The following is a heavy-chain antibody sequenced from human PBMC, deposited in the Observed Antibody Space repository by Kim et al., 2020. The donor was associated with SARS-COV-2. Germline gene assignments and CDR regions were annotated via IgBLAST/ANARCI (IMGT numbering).Heavy chain of an antibody. CDR3: ARDHYYDSSGYYGNWFDP. D-gene: IGHD3-22*01. CDR2: IIPIFGTA. J-gene: IGHJ5*02. CDR1: GGTFSSYA. V-gene: IGHV1-69*13. Sequence: SVKVSCKASGGTFSSYAISWVRQAPGQGLEWMGGIIPIFGTANYAQKFQGRVTITADESTSTAYMELSSLRSEDTAVYYCARDHYYDSSGYYGNWFDPWGQGTLVTVSS.